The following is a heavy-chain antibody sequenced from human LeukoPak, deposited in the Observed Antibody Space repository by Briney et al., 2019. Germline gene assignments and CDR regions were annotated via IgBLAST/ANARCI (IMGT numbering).Heavy chain of an antibody. CDR1: GYSISSGYY. J-gene: IGHJ6*03. Sequence: SETLSLTCTVSGYSISSGYYWGWIRQPPGKGLEWIGSIYHSGSTYYNPSLKSRVTISIDTSKNQFSLKLRFVTAADTAMYYCARTGGSFYFYYYMDVWGKGTTVTVSS. CDR3: ARTGGSFYFYYYMDV. V-gene: IGHV4-38-2*02. CDR2: IYHSGST. D-gene: IGHD1-26*01.